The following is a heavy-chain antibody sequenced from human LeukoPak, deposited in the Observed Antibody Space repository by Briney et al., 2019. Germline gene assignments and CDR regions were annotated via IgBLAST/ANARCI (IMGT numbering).Heavy chain of an antibody. CDR2: ISYDGNNE. CDR3: AMSWTINWADY. D-gene: IGHD1-1*01. Sequence: GGSLGLSCVASGFTFSAYAMHWVRQAPGKGPEWVAIISYDGNNEYYADSVKGRFSISRDNSKNTLYLQMNSLRPEDTAVYYCAMSWTINWADYWGQGTLVIVSS. CDR1: GFTFSAYA. V-gene: IGHV3-30-3*01. J-gene: IGHJ4*02.